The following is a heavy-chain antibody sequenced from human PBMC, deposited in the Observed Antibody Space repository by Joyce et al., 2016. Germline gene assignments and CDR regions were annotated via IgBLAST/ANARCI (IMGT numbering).Heavy chain of an antibody. V-gene: IGHV1-8*01. Sequence: QVQLVQSGAEVKKHGASVKVSCKASGYTFTSYDINWVRQATGQGIGWMGWMNPNSGNITEAQKFQGRDTMTRNTSISTAYMELGSLTSEDTAVYYCARERNYGDLSFDPWGQGTLVTVSS. CDR3: ARERNYGDLSFDP. CDR1: GYTFTSYD. CDR2: MNPNSGNI. D-gene: IGHD4-17*01. J-gene: IGHJ5*02.